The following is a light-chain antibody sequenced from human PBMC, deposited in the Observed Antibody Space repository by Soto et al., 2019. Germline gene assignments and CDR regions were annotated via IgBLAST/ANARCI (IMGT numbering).Light chain of an antibody. CDR1: SNDIGAYKY. V-gene: IGLV2-14*01. J-gene: IGLJ1*01. CDR2: EVS. Sequence: QSALTQPAPVSGSPGQSITISCTGSSNDIGAYKYVSWYQQYPGKAPKLIIFEVSNRPSGVSNRFSGSKSGNTASLTIAGLQAEDEADYHCSSYTTGSTLYVFGGGTKLTVL. CDR3: SSYTTGSTLYV.